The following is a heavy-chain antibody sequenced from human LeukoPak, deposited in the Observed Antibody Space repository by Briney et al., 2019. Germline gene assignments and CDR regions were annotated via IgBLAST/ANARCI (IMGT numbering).Heavy chain of an antibody. CDR3: ARDNFDSSDYPQTYYYYYMDV. CDR1: GFTFSRYS. V-gene: IGHV3-21*01. Sequence: TAGGSLRLSCAASGFTFSRYSMNWVRQAPGKGLEWVASISSTSTFIYSADSVKGRFTISRDTAKHSLFLQMKSMRAEDTAIYYCARDNFDSSDYPQTYYYYYMDVWGKGTTVTVSS. CDR2: ISSTSTFI. D-gene: IGHD3-22*01. J-gene: IGHJ6*03.